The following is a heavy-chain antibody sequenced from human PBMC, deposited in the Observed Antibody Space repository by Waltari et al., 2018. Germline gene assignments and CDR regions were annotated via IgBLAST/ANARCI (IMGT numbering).Heavy chain of an antibody. J-gene: IGHJ4*02. D-gene: IGHD6-19*01. V-gene: IGHV3-23*01. CDR3: AKCEMYDSGWCAFFRY. Sequence: DVRLSESGGGFAQPGGSLRLSCVASEFTLSNSAMSWVRQAPGKGLEWVSALVRSGFGTHYADSVKGRFAISRDNAKNTLYLQMNSLRAEDTAVYYCAKCEMYDSGWCAFFRYWGQGTLVTVSS. CDR1: EFTLSNSA. CDR2: LVRSGFGT.